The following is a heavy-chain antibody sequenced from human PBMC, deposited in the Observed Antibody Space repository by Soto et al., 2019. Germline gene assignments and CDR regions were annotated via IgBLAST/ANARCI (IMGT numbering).Heavy chain of an antibody. Sequence: QVQLVESGGGVVQPGRSLRLSCAASGFTFSSYGMHWVRQAPGKGLAWVAVISYDGSNKYYADSVKGRFTISRDNSKNTLYLQMNSLRAEDTAVYYCAKDYYYDSSGYYYRQGKYYFDYWGQGTLVTVSS. J-gene: IGHJ4*02. D-gene: IGHD3-22*01. CDR2: ISYDGSNK. V-gene: IGHV3-30*18. CDR1: GFTFSSYG. CDR3: AKDYYYDSSGYYYRQGKYYFDY.